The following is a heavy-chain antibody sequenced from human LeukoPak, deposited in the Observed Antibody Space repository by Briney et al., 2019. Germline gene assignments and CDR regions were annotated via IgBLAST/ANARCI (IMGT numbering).Heavy chain of an antibody. CDR3: ARDRLAAALDY. CDR1: GFTFSSYA. J-gene: IGHJ4*02. V-gene: IGHV3-30*04. CDR2: ISYDGSNK. Sequence: GGSLRLSCAASGFTFSSYAMHWGRQAPGKGLEWVAVISYDGSNKYYADSVKGRFTISRDNSKNTLYLQMNSLRAEDTAVYYCARDRLAAALDYWGQGTLVTVSS. D-gene: IGHD6-13*01.